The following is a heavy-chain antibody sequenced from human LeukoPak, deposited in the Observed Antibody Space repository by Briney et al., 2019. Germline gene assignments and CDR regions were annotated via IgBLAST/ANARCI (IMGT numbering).Heavy chain of an antibody. V-gene: IGHV3-43*02. CDR3: VKVLRGYCSGGSCYGYDFDY. CDR1: GFTFGDYA. J-gene: IGHJ4*02. Sequence: QTGGSLRLSCAASGFTFGDYAMHWVRQAPGKGLEWVSLISGDGGTTYYADSVKGRFTISRDSSKNSLYLQMNSLRTEDTALYYCVKVLRGYCSGGSCYGYDFDYWGQGTLVTVSS. CDR2: ISGDGGTT. D-gene: IGHD2-15*01.